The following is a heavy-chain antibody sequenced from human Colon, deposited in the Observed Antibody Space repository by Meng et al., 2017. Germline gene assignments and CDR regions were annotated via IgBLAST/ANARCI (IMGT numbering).Heavy chain of an antibody. Sequence: QLQESGPRLVKPPKTLSLTCNVSGGSISSNGYYWDWVRQPPGKGLEWIGAIYHIGSTSYNPSLQSRVTMFVDTSKNQFSLMLTSVTATDTAVYYCARRRGGSGRDCWGQGTLVTVSS. V-gene: IGHV4-39*01. D-gene: IGHD3-10*01. J-gene: IGHJ4*02. CDR3: ARRRGGSGRDC. CDR2: IYHIGST. CDR1: GGSISSNGYY.